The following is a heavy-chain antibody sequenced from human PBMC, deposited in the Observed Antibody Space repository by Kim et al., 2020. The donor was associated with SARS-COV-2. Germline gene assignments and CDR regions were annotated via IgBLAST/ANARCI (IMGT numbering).Heavy chain of an antibody. Sequence: GGSLRLSCAASGFTFSSYSMDWFRQAPGKGLEWVSYVRSSTGTIWYADSVKGRFTISSDNAKNSLYLQMNSLTDEDTAVYYCARDWAYGFDYWGRGILVTVSS. CDR2: VRSSTGTI. CDR3: ARDWAYGFDY. D-gene: IGHD3-10*01. V-gene: IGHV3-48*02. J-gene: IGHJ4*02. CDR1: GFTFSSYS.